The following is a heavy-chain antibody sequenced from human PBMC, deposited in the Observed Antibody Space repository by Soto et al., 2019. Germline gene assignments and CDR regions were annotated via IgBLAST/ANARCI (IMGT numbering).Heavy chain of an antibody. Sequence: PXETLSLACTASGCSIRSYYKSWIRQPAGNGLEWIGRIYTSGSTNYNPSLKSRVTMSVDTSKNQFSLKLSSVTAADTAVYYCARVLAAAGTHYYYYYGMDAWGQGSTVTVSS. CDR2: IYTSGST. CDR3: ARVLAAAGTHYYYYYGMDA. V-gene: IGHV4-4*07. D-gene: IGHD6-13*01. CDR1: GCSIRSYY. J-gene: IGHJ6*02.